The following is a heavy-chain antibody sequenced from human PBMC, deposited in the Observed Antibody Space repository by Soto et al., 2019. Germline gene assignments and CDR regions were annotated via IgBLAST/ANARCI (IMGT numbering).Heavy chain of an antibody. D-gene: IGHD3-3*01. J-gene: IGHJ3*02. CDR1: SGSMSGYY. CDR3: ARAGDYDFWSGYSNDAFDI. Sequence: SETLSLTGTVSSGSMSGYYWNWIRQPPGKGLEWIGYIYYSGSTNYNPSLKSRVTISVDTSKNQFSLKLSPVTAADTAVYYCARAGDYDFWSGYSNDAFDIWGQGTMVTV. V-gene: IGHV4-59*01. CDR2: IYYSGST.